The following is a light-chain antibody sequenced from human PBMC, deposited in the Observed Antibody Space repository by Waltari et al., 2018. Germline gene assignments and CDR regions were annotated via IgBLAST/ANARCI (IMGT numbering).Light chain of an antibody. CDR2: DVS. Sequence: QSALTQPPSASGSPGQSVTISCTGTSTHVGGYNFFSWYQQHPGKVPKLMIYDVSKRPSGVPDRFSGSKSGNTASLTVSGLQAGDEADYYCSSYAGSNNVFGTGTKVTVL. CDR1: STHVGGYNF. CDR3: SSYAGSNNV. J-gene: IGLJ1*01. V-gene: IGLV2-8*01.